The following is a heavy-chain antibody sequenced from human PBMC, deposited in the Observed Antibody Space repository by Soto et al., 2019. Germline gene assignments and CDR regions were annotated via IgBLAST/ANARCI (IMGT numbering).Heavy chain of an antibody. D-gene: IGHD3-16*01. J-gene: IGHJ4*02. Sequence: EVQLVESGGGLVQPGGSLRLSCAASGFTFSGYWMAWVRQAPGKGLEWVANINQGGAEKYHVDSVKGRFTISRDNAENSLYLQMNSLRAEDTAVYYCARDATFCLDCWGRGTLVTVSS. CDR3: ARDATFCLDC. CDR1: GFTFSGYW. CDR2: INQGGAEK. V-gene: IGHV3-7*03.